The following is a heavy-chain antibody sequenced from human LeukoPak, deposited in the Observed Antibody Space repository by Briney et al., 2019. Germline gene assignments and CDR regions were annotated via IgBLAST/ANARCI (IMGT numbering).Heavy chain of an antibody. D-gene: IGHD1-26*01. CDR3: VRSVSGNYGRFDY. J-gene: IGHJ4*02. Sequence: GGSLRLSCAASGFRFSTYWMHWVRQAPENGLVWVSRISPDGSSTSYADSVKARFTMSRDNAKNTLYVQMNSLRAEDTAVYYCVRSVSGNYGRFDYWGQGSLVTVSS. CDR2: ISPDGSST. V-gene: IGHV3-74*01. CDR1: GFRFSTYW.